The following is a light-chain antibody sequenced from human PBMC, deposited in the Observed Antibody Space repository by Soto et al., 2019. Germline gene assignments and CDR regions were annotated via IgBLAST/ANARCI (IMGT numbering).Light chain of an antibody. Sequence: QSVLTQPASVSGSPGQSITISCTGTSSDIGAYNLVSWYQQHPGKAPTVLIYEGTKRPSGVSNRFSGSKSGNTAPLTISGLQTEDEADYYCYSFAGSTTFSYVFGPGTKVTVL. CDR3: YSFAGSTTFSYV. V-gene: IGLV2-23*03. CDR2: EGT. CDR1: SSDIGAYNL. J-gene: IGLJ1*01.